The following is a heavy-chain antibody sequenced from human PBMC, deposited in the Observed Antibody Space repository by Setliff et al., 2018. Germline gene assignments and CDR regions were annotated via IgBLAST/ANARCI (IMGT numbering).Heavy chain of an antibody. CDR3: ATLLANYGSGMDV. CDR1: GSSIISDYY. CDR2: IFQSGNT. J-gene: IGHJ6*02. Sequence: PSETLSLTCAVSGSSIISDYYWVWIRQPPGRGLEWIGSIFQSGNTYYNPSLKSRVTRSVDTSKNQFSLKVNSVTAADTAVYYCATLLANYGSGMDVWGQGTTVTVSS. V-gene: IGHV4-38-2*01. D-gene: IGHD3-10*01.